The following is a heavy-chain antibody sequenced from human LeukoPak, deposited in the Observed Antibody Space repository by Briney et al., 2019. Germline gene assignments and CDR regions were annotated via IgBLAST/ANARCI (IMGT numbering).Heavy chain of an antibody. V-gene: IGHV3-30*18. Sequence: PGGSLRLSCAASGFTFSSYGMHWVRQAPGKGLEWVAVISYDGSNKYYADSVKGRFTISRDNSKNTLYLQMNSLRAEDTAVYYCAKDEEYSYGLNYYYYYYGMDVWGQGTTVTVSS. CDR1: GFTFSSYG. J-gene: IGHJ6*02. CDR3: AKDEEYSYGLNYYYYYYGMDV. CDR2: ISYDGSNK. D-gene: IGHD5-18*01.